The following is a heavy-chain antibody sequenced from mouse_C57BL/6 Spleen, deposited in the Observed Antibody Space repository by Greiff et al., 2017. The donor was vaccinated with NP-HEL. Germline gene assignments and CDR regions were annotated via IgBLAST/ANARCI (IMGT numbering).Heavy chain of an antibody. J-gene: IGHJ2*01. CDR1: GYTFTSYW. Sequence: QVQLQQPGAELVRPGSSVKLSCKASGYTFTSYWMHWVKQRPIQGLEWIGNIDPSDSYTNYNQKFKGKSTLTVDKSSSTAYMQLSSLTSEDSAVYYCARSNYGSSYDFDYWGQGTTLTVSS. CDR2: IDPSDSYT. CDR3: ARSNYGSSYDFDY. D-gene: IGHD1-1*01. V-gene: IGHV1-52*01.